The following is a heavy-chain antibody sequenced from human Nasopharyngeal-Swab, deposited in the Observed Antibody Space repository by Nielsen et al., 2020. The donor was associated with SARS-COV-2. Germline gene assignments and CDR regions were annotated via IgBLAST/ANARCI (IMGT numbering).Heavy chain of an antibody. J-gene: IGHJ2*01. D-gene: IGHD2-2*01. V-gene: IGHV3-20*04. Sequence: GGSLRLFCAASGFIFDDFGMSWVRHIPGKGLEWVSGIIWSGARADYADFAKGRFTISRDNDKNTLYLQMHSLRAEDTAVYYCARGASTLSNWYFDLWGRGTLVRVSS. CDR2: IIWSGARA. CDR3: ARGASTLSNWYFDL. CDR1: GFIFDDFG.